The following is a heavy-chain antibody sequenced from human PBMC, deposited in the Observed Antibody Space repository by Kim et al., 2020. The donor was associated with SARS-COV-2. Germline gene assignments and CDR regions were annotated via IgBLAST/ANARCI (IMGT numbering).Heavy chain of an antibody. V-gene: IGHV1-46*01. D-gene: IGHD3-3*01. Sequence: QKYQGRGTMTRDTSTSTVYMELSSLRSEDTAVYYCARDILGPPILAFDIWGQGTMVTVSS. CDR3: ARDILGPPILAFDI. J-gene: IGHJ3*02.